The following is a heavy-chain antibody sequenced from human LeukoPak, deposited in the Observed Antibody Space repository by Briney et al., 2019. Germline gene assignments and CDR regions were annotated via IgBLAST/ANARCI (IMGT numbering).Heavy chain of an antibody. Sequence: GGSLRLSCAASGFTFSSYGMSWVRQAPGKGLEWVAAISGIGGSTYYADSVKGRFTISRDNSKNTLYLQMNSLRAEDTAVYYCARDLLYAFDIWGQGTMVTVSS. CDR2: ISGIGGST. J-gene: IGHJ3*02. V-gene: IGHV3-23*01. CDR3: ARDLLYAFDI. CDR1: GFTFSSYG. D-gene: IGHD3-3*01.